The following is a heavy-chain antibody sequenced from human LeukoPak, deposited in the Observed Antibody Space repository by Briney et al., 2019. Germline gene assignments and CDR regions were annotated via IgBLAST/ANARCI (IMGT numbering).Heavy chain of an antibody. V-gene: IGHV4-39*01. J-gene: IGHJ4*02. Sequence: SETLSLTCTISGDSTSSDRYYGGWVRHPPGKGLEWIGNIYYSGSTYYNPSLKSRVTMSVDTSKNQFFLKLNSVTAADTAVYYCARGRPYSGGYHLDYWGQGTLVTVSP. CDR1: GDSTSSDRYY. CDR2: IYYSGST. D-gene: IGHD1-26*01. CDR3: ARGRPYSGGYHLDY.